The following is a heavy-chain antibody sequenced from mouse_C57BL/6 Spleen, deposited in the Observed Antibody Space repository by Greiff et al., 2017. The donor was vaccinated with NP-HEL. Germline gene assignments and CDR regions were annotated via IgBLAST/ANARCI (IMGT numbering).Heavy chain of an antibody. CDR3: TRGGLRDFDY. V-gene: IGHV1-5*01. CDR2: IYPGNSDT. D-gene: IGHD2-4*01. Sequence: EVQLVESGTVLARPGASVKMSCKTSGYTFTSYWMHWVKQRPGQGLEWIGAIYPGNSDTSYNQKFKGKAKLTAGTSASTAYMELSSLTNEDSAVEYCTRGGLRDFDYWGQGTTLTVSS. CDR1: GYTFTSYW. J-gene: IGHJ2*01.